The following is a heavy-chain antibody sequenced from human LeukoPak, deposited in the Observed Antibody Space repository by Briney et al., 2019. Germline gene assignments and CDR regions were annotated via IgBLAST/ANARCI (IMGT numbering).Heavy chain of an antibody. Sequence: GTSVKVSCKASGFSFISSAMQWVRQARGQRLEWIGWIVVASGNTNYAQKFQERVTITRDMSTSTAYMELSSLRSEDTAVYFCATELRYLESDRMDVWGQGTTVTVSS. CDR1: GFSFISSA. CDR2: IVVASGNT. D-gene: IGHD3-3*01. J-gene: IGHJ6*02. V-gene: IGHV1-58*02. CDR3: ATELRYLESDRMDV.